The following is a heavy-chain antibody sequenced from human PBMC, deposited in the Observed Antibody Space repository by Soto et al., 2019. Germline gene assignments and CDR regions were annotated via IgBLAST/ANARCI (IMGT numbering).Heavy chain of an antibody. V-gene: IGHV4-39*01. D-gene: IGHD6-13*01. CDR3: ARNPRRAYAAAENAFDI. Sequence: QLQLQESGPGLVKPSETLSLTCTVSGGSISSSSYYWGWIRQPPGKGLEWIGSIYYSGSTYYNPSLKSRVTISVDTSKNQFSLKLSSVTAADTAVYYCARNPRRAYAAAENAFDIWGQGTMVTVSS. CDR2: IYYSGST. J-gene: IGHJ3*02. CDR1: GGSISSSSYY.